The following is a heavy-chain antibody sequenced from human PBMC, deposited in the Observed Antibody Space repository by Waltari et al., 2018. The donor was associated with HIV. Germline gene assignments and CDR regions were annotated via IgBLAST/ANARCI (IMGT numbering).Heavy chain of an antibody. CDR3: ARRGMAAAGTGAGAFDY. CDR1: GYSFTNYW. D-gene: IGHD6-13*01. Sequence: EVQLVQSGAEVKKPGESLKISCKGSGYSFTNYWIGWVRQMPGKGLEWMGIIYHGDSDTRYTPSFQGQVTISAGKSISTAYLQLSSLKASDTAMYYCARRGMAAAGTGAGAFDYWGQGTLVTVSS. CDR2: IYHGDSDT. V-gene: IGHV5-51*01. J-gene: IGHJ4*02.